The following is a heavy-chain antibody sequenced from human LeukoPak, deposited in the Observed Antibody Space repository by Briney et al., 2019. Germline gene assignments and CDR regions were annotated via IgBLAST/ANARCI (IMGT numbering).Heavy chain of an antibody. CDR1: GFTFSDFP. V-gene: IGHV3-64*01. D-gene: IGHD4-17*01. CDR2: ISSNGGST. Sequence: PGGSLRLSCAASGFTFSDFPMIWVRQAPGKGLEYVSAISSNGGSTYYANSVKGRFTISRDNSKNTLYLQMGSLRAEDMAVYYCARGGYGDYDLWGQGTLVTVSS. CDR3: ARGGYGDYDL. J-gene: IGHJ4*02.